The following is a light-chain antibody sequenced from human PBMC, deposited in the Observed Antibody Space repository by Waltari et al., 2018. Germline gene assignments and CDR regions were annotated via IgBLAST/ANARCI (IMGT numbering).Light chain of an antibody. Sequence: QSALTQPASVSGSPGQSITISCTGTSSDVGNYNLVSWYQQHPGKDPKLIMYEVSQRPSGVSYRFSGSKSCTPASLTISGLQAEDDAHFYCCSYAGSGSSVVFGGGTKLTVL. CDR1: SSDVGNYNL. J-gene: IGLJ2*01. V-gene: IGLV2-23*02. CDR2: EVS. CDR3: CSYAGSGSSVV.